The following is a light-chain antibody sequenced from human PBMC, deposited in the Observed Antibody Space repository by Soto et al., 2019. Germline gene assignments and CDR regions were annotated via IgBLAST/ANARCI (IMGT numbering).Light chain of an antibody. Sequence: QSVLTQPPSASGTPGQRVTISCSGSSSNIGTNYVYWYQQLPGTAPKLLIYTNNQRPSGVPDRISGSKSGTSASLAFSGLRSEDEADYYCATWDDSLSGVVFGGGTQLTVL. CDR3: ATWDDSLSGVV. V-gene: IGLV1-47*01. CDR2: TNN. CDR1: SSNIGTNY. J-gene: IGLJ2*01.